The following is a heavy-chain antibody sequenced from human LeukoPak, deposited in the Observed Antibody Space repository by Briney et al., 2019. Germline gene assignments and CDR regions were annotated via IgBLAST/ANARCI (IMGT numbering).Heavy chain of an antibody. J-gene: IGHJ4*02. CDR1: RFTLSNYW. CDR2: ISADGTNI. CDR3: VRSWGAY. Sequence: GRSLRLSCAASRFTLSNYWMYWVRQAPGKGLVWVSHISADGTNINYAGSVKGRFTISRDDAKNTLYLQMNSLRAEDTAMYYCVRSWGAYWGQGILVTVSS. D-gene: IGHD3-16*01. V-gene: IGHV3-74*01.